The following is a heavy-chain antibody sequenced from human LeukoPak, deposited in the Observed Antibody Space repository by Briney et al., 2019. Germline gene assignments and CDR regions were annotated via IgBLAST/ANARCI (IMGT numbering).Heavy chain of an antibody. J-gene: IGHJ4*02. CDR3: AKGFYNDAIFDY. V-gene: IGHV3-7*01. D-gene: IGHD1-1*01. CDR2: INGDGSVN. Sequence: GGSLRLSCAGSGFSFSSSWMYWVRQAPGKGLEWVANINGDGSVNHYVDSVRGRFTISRDNAKNSLYLKMNSLRAEDTAVFYCAKGFYNDAIFDYWGQGTLVTVSS. CDR1: GFSFSSSW.